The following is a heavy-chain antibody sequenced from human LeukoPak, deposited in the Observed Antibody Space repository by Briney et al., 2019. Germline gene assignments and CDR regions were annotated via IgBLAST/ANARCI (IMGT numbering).Heavy chain of an antibody. J-gene: IGHJ4*02. D-gene: IGHD6-13*01. CDR2: INHSGST. CDR3: ARGGQVAAAGPFDY. V-gene: IGHV4-34*01. CDR1: GGSFSGYY. Sequence: SETLSLTCAVYGGSFSGYYWSWIRQPPGKGLEWIGEINHSGSTNYNPSLKSRVTISVDTSKNQFSLKLSSVTAAGTAVYYCARGGQVAAAGPFDYWGQGTLVTVSS.